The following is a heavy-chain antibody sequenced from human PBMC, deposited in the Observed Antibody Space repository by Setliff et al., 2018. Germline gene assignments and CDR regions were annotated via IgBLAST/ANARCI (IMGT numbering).Heavy chain of an antibody. D-gene: IGHD3-3*01. CDR3: ASRATYYNFWSGYYLY. J-gene: IGHJ4*02. CDR1: GGSISSHY. CDR2: IYYSGSP. V-gene: IGHV4-59*08. Sequence: SETLSLTCTVSGGSISSHYWSWVRQPPGKGLEWSGYIYYSGSPNYNPSLKSRVTISLDTSKNQFSLRLSSVTAADTAVYYCASRATYYNFWSGYYLYWGQGTLVTVSS.